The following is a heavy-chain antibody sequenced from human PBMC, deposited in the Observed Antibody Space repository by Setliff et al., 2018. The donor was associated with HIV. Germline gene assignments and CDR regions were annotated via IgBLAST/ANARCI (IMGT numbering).Heavy chain of an antibody. J-gene: IGHJ4*02. V-gene: IGHV3-15*01. CDR2: IRNKKNGGTT. D-gene: IGHD6-6*01. Sequence: GGSLRLSCAAAGFTFSNAWMTWVRQAPGKGLEWVARIRNKKNGGTTEYAAPVKGRFTISRDDSKNMAYLQMNSLKIEDTALYFCSINSPLSSWGQGTLVTVSS. CDR3: SINSPLSS. CDR1: GFTFSNAW.